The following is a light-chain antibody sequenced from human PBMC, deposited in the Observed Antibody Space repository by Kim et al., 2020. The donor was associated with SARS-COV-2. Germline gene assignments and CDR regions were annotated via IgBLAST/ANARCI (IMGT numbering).Light chain of an antibody. CDR3: QVWDSSSDHWV. Sequence: APGKTARITCGGNNIGSKSVHWYQQKPGQAPVLVIYYDSDRPSGIPERFSGSNSGNTATLIISRVEAGDEADYYCQVWDSSSDHWVFGGGTQLTVL. V-gene: IGLV3-21*04. J-gene: IGLJ3*02. CDR1: NIGSKS. CDR2: YDS.